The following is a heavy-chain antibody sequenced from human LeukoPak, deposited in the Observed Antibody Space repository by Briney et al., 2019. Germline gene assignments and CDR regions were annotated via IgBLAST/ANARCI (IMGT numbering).Heavy chain of an antibody. CDR3: ARKIGAPNKGFDY. Sequence: ASVKVSCKASGYTFTSYYMHWVRQAPGQGLEWMGIINPSGGSTNYAQKFQGRITMTRDTSTSTVYMELSSLRSEDTAVYYCARKIGAPNKGFDYWGQGTLVTVSS. CDR1: GYTFTSYY. D-gene: IGHD1-26*01. CDR2: INPSGGST. V-gene: IGHV1-46*01. J-gene: IGHJ4*02.